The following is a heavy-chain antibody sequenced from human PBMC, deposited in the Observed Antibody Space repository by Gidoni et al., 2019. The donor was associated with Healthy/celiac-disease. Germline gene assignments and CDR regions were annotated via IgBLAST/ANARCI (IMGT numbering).Heavy chain of an antibody. CDR3: AREVVVAANNYFDY. J-gene: IGHJ4*02. Sequence: QVQLQQWGAGLLKPSETLSLTCAVYGGSFSGYYWSWIRQPPGKGLEWIGEINHSGSTNYNPSLKSRVTISVDTSKNQFSLKLSSVTAADTAVYYCAREVVVAANNYFDYWGQGTLVTVSS. CDR2: INHSGST. CDR1: GGSFSGYY. D-gene: IGHD2-15*01. V-gene: IGHV4-34*01.